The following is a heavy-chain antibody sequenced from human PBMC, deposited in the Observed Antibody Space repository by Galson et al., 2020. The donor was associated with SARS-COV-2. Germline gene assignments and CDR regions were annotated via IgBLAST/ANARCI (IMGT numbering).Heavy chain of an antibody. CDR3: TRDMVWAGNYYYMDV. CDR2: IYTSGST. CDR1: DGAVKGESVD. V-gene: IGHV4-61*02. Sequence: TLYRTCQVPDGAVKGESVDWSGIRRPAGKRLEWIGRIYTSGSTNYNPSLKSRVTISVDTSKNQFSLKLSSVTAADTAVYFCTRDMVWAGNYYYMDVWGKGTTVTISS. D-gene: IGHD2-8*01. J-gene: IGHJ6*03.